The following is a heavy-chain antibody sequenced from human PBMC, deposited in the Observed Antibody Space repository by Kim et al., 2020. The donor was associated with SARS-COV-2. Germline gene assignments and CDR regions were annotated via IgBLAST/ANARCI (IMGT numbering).Heavy chain of an antibody. CDR3: ARDEYYGSGRE. Sequence: ANYAQKFQGRVTITADESTSTAYMELSSLRSEDTAVYYCARDEYYGSGREWGQGTLVTVSS. J-gene: IGHJ4*02. CDR2: A. V-gene: IGHV1-69*01. D-gene: IGHD3-10*01.